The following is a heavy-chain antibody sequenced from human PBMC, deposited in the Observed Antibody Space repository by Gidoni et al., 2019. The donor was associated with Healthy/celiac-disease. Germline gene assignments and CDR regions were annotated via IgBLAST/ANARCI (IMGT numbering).Heavy chain of an antibody. CDR1: GGSISSYY. J-gene: IGHJ6*03. V-gene: IGHV4-59*01. D-gene: IGHD6-6*01. CDR3: ARISIAARPAYYYMDV. CDR2: IYYSGST. Sequence: QVQLQESGPGLVKPSETLSLTCTVPGGSISSYYWSWIRQPPGKGLEWIGYIYYSGSTNYNPSLKSRVTISVDTSKNQFSLKLSSVTAADTAVYYCARISIAARPAYYYMDVWGKGTTVTVSS.